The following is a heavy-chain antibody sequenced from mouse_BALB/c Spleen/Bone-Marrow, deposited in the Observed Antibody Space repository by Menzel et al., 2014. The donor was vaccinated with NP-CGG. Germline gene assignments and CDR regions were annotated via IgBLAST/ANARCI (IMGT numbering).Heavy chain of an antibody. J-gene: IGHJ2*01. D-gene: IGHD1-3*01. CDR3: ARHRDNYFYFDC. CDR1: GLSLIGYG. Sequence: VHLVESGPGLVSPSQSLSITRTVSGLSLIGYGLNWVRQPPGKGLEWLGMIWGDGRTDYNSALKSRLIISKDNSKSQVFLKMNSLQTDDTARYYCARHRDNYFYFDCWGQGTTLTVSS. CDR2: IWGDGRT. V-gene: IGHV2-6-7*01.